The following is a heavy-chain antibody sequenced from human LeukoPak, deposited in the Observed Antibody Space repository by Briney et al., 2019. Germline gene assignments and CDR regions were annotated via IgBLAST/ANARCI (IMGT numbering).Heavy chain of an antibody. Sequence: SETLSLTCTVSDGSISGYYWSWIRQPPGKGLEWIGYVYYTGSTNYNPSLKSRVTISVDTSKNQFSLKLSSVTAADTAVYYCAGAYSSSSFYFDYWGQGTLVTVSS. CDR2: VYYTGST. V-gene: IGHV4-59*01. D-gene: IGHD6-6*01. J-gene: IGHJ4*02. CDR1: DGSISGYY. CDR3: AGAYSSSSFYFDY.